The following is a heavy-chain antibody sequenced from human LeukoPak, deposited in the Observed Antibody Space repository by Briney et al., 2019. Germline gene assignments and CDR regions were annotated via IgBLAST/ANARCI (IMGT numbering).Heavy chain of an antibody. Sequence: GGSLRLSCAASGFTFSSYAMSWVRQAPGKGLEWVSAISGSGGGTYYADSVKGRFTISRDNSKNTLYLQMNSLRAEDTSVYYCAEDSNWYPKGGDFDYWGQGTLVTVSS. CDR2: ISGSGGGT. CDR3: AEDSNWYPKGGDFDY. V-gene: IGHV3-23*01. J-gene: IGHJ4*02. CDR1: GFTFSSYA. D-gene: IGHD1-20*01.